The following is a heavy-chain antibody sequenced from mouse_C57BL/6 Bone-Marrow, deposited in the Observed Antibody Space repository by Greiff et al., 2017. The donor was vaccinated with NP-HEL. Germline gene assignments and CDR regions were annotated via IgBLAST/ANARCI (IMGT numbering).Heavy chain of an antibody. CDR2: IHPNSGST. V-gene: IGHV1-64*01. D-gene: IGHD2-1*01. CDR3: ARSGGNYVGWYFDV. J-gene: IGHJ1*01. Sequence: QVQLQQPGAELVKPGASVKLSCKASGYTFTSYWMHWVKQRPGQGLEWIGMIHPNSGSTNYNEKFKSKATLTVDKSSSTAYMQLSSLTSEDSTVYYCARSGGNYVGWYFDVWGQGTTVTVSS. CDR1: GYTFTSYW.